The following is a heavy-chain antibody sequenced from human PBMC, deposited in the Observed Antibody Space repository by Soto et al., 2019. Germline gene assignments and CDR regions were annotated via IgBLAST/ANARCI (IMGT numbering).Heavy chain of an antibody. D-gene: IGHD2-2*02. V-gene: IGHV1-69*01. CDR2: IIPIFGTA. Sequence: QVQLVQSGAEVKKPGSSVKVSCKASGGTFSSYAISWVRQAPGQGLEWMGGIIPIFGTANYAQKFQGRVTITADESTSTAYMELSSLRSEDTAVYYCARYAVPAAIDSYYYHGMDVWGQGTTVTVSS. CDR1: GGTFSSYA. J-gene: IGHJ6*02. CDR3: ARYAVPAAIDSYYYHGMDV.